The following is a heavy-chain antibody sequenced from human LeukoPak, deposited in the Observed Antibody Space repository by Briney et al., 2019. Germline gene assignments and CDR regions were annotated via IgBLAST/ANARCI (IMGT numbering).Heavy chain of an antibody. CDR2: LYYRGTT. CDR1: GGSISTTGDY. D-gene: IGHD4/OR15-4a*01. Sequence: SEALSLTCTVSGGSISTTGDYWGWIRQTPGKGLEWIGSLYYRGTTYYNPSLKSRVTISVDTSKKNLSLSLTSVTAADTAVYFCARSRAYYDPFDLWGQGTLVAVSS. J-gene: IGHJ4*02. CDR3: ARSRAYYDPFDL. V-gene: IGHV4-39*02.